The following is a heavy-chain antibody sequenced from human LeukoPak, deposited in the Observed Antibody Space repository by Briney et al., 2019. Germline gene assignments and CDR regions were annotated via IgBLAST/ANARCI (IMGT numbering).Heavy chain of an antibody. CDR1: GVSISSYS. Sequence: SETLSLTCTVSGVSISSYSWSWIRQPAGKGLDWIGRIYTSGSTNYNPSLKSRVTISVDTSKNQFSLKLSSVTAADTAVYYCARGTAYYYDSSGYYFDYWGQGTLVTVSS. CDR3: ARGTAYYYDSSGYYFDY. V-gene: IGHV4-4*07. CDR2: IYTSGST. D-gene: IGHD3-22*01. J-gene: IGHJ4*02.